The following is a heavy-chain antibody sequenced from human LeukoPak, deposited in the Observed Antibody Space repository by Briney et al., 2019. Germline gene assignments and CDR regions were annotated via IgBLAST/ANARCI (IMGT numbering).Heavy chain of an antibody. V-gene: IGHV1-69*04. Sequence: SVKVSCKASGGTFSSYAVSWVRQAPGQGLEWMGRIIPILGIANYAQKFQGRVTITADKSASTAYMELSSLRSEDTAVYYCARERYDILTGYFDAFDIWGQGTMVTVSS. J-gene: IGHJ3*02. CDR3: ARERYDILTGYFDAFDI. CDR2: IIPILGIA. CDR1: GGTFSSYA. D-gene: IGHD3-9*01.